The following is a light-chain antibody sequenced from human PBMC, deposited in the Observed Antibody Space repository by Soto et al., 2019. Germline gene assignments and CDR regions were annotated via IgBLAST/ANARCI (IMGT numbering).Light chain of an antibody. CDR2: DAS. J-gene: IGKJ4*01. V-gene: IGKV3-11*01. CDR3: QQRSNWPRT. CDR1: QSVSRY. Sequence: EIVLTQSPATLSFSPGDRATLSCRASQSVSRYLAWYQQKPGQAPRLLIHDASNRATGIPARFSGSGSGTDFTLTISSLEPEDFAVYYCQQRSNWPRTFGGGTKVEIK.